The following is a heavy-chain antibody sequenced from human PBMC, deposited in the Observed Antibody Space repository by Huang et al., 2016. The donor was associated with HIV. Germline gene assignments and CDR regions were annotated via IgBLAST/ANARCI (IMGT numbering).Heavy chain of an antibody. D-gene: IGHD3-22*01. Sequence: QVQLVQSGAEVKKPGASVKVSCEASGFTFTDYYIHWVRQAPGQGLQWMGCSNPNSGYTDLARRFQGRVTMTRDTSISTTYLVLSSLRSDDTAVYYCTKDKTRKDSSGYPYWNFDLWGRGTLVTVSS. CDR3: TKDKTRKDSSGYPYWNFDL. CDR1: GFTFTDYY. V-gene: IGHV1-2*02. J-gene: IGHJ2*01. CDR2: SNPNSGYT.